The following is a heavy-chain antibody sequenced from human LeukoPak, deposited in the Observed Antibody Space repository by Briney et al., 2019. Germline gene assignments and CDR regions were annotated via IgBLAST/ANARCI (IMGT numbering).Heavy chain of an antibody. CDR1: GYSFTSYW. D-gene: IGHD6-6*01. V-gene: IGHV5-10-1*01. CDR2: IDPSDSYT. J-gene: IGHJ4*02. Sequence: GESLKISCKGSGYSFTSYWISWVRQMPGKGLEWMGRIDPSDSYTNYSPSFQGHVTISADKSISTAYLQWSSLKASDTAMYYCARHEYSSSSSDYWGQGTLVTVSS. CDR3: ARHEYSSSSSDY.